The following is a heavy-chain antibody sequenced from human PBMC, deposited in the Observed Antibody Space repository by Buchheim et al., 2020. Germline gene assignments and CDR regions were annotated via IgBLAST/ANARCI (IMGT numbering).Heavy chain of an antibody. CDR3: ARENRDGYRNGVDV. V-gene: IGHV4-39*07. D-gene: IGHD5-24*01. CDR2: IRYSGTT. CDR1: GGSISNSAYF. Sequence: QLQLQESGPGLVKPSETLSLTCTVSGGSISNSAYFWGWIRQPPGKGPEWIATIRYSGTTYFNPSLQNRVTIPVDTSKKQSSLTLRSVTAADTALYYCARENRDGYRNGVDVWGQGTT. J-gene: IGHJ6*02.